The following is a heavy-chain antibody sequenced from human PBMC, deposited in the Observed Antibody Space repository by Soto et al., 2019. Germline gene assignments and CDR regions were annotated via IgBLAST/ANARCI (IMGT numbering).Heavy chain of an antibody. CDR2: ISYDGSNK. V-gene: IGHV3-30*18. CDR3: AKVRDFFH. Sequence: PGGSLRLSCAASGFTFSSYGMHWVRQAPGKGLEWVAVISYDGSNKYYADSVKGRFTISRDNSKNTLYLQMNSLRAEDTAVCYCAKVRDFFHWGQGTLVTVSS. D-gene: IGHD3-3*01. CDR1: GFTFSSYG. J-gene: IGHJ4*02.